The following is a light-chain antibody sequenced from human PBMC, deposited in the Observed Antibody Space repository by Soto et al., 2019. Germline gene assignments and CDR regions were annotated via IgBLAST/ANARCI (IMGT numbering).Light chain of an antibody. Sequence: EVVLTQSPATLSVSPGERATVSCRASQSVISNLACYQXKPGQAXXXFIYGASIRATGIPDRFSGSGSGTDFTLTISRLEPDDFAVYYCQQYGSSSGTFGQGTKV. CDR1: QSVISN. CDR3: QQYGSSSGT. V-gene: IGKV3-20*01. J-gene: IGKJ1*01. CDR2: GAS.